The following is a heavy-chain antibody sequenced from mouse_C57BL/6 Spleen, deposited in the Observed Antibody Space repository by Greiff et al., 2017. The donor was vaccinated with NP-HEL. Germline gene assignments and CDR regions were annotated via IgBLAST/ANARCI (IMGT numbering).Heavy chain of an antibody. V-gene: IGHV1-82*01. CDR2: IYPGDGDT. CDR1: GGAWRGGG. J-gene: IGHJ3*01. Sequence: LMESGPELVKKGDAGKREGKGEGGAWRGGGVGGGGQRPGKGLEGIGRIYPGDGDTNYNGKFKGKATLTADKSSSTAYMQLSSLTSEDSAVYFCARDPFAYWGQGTLVTVSA. CDR3: ARDPFAY.